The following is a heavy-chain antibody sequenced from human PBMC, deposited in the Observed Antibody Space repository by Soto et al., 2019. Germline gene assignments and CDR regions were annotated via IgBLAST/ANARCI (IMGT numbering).Heavy chain of an antibody. CDR2: INHSGST. CDR3: ARVVIWFGHYYYYGMDV. J-gene: IGHJ6*02. CDR1: GASFSGYY. D-gene: IGHD3-10*01. Sequence: PXATLSLTCAVYGASFSGYYWSWIRQPPGKGLEWIGEINHSGSTNYNPSLKSRVTISVDTSKNQFSLKLSSVTAADTAVYYCARVVIWFGHYYYYGMDVWGQGTTVTVSS. V-gene: IGHV4-34*01.